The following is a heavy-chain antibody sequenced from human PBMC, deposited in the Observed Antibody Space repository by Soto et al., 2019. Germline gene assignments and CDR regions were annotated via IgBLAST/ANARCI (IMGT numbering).Heavy chain of an antibody. CDR2: IYYSGST. D-gene: IGHD2-8*01. J-gene: IGHJ4*02. V-gene: IGHV4-30-4*01. Sequence: SETLSLTCTVSGGSISSCDYYWSWIRQPPGKGLEWIGYIYYSGSTYYNPSLTSRVTLSVDTSKKQFSLNLSSVTAADTAVYYCARTSFATSGTAADSWGEGTLVTV. CDR1: GGSISSCDYY. CDR3: ARTSFATSGTAADS.